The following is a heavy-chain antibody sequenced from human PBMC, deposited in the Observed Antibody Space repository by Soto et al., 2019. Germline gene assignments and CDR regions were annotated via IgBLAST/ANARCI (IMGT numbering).Heavy chain of an antibody. J-gene: IGHJ4*02. V-gene: IGHV4-39*01. CDR3: ARHFSVDYFDH. Sequence: PSETLSLTCSVSGDSITSNSYFWAWIRQPPGKGLEWIGSIYYSGTTYHNPSLKSRVTISVDRSKNQFSLKLSSVTAADTAVYYCARHFSVDYFDHWGQGALVTVSS. CDR1: GDSITSNSYF. CDR2: IYYSGTT.